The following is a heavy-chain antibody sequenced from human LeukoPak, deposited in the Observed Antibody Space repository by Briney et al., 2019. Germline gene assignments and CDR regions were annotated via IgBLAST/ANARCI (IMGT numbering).Heavy chain of an antibody. Sequence: GESLKISCKGSGYTSSTYWIAWVRQMPGKGLEWMGIIYPDDSDTRYSLSFQGQVTISADKSISTAYLQWSSLKASDTAMFFCARQKGVGGGGYYNWGQGTLVTVSS. D-gene: IGHD5-12*01. CDR2: IYPDDSDT. CDR3: ARQKGVGGGGYYN. J-gene: IGHJ4*02. CDR1: GYTSSTYW. V-gene: IGHV5-51*01.